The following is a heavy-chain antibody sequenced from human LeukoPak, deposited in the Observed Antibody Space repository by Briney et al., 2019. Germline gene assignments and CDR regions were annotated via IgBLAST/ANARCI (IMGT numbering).Heavy chain of an antibody. CDR1: GYMFTPSG. Sequence: ASVKPSCKASGYMFTPSGVSWVREAAGQGLEWRGWTDTHKGDTKYAQKFQGRVTMTTDTSTSTAYMELRSLTSDDTAMCYWAREATSSWYGFDPWGEGALVTVSS. J-gene: IGHJ5*02. D-gene: IGHD6-13*01. V-gene: IGHV1-18*04. CDR3: AREATSSWYGFDP. CDR2: TDTHKGDT.